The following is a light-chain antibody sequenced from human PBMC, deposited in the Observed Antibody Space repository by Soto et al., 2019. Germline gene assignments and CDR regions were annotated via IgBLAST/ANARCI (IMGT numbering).Light chain of an antibody. V-gene: IGLV1-40*01. CDR3: QSYDSSLSGSGV. CDR2: GNS. Sequence: QLVLTQPPSVSGAPGQRVTISCTGSRSNIGAGYDVHWYQQLPGTAPKLLIYGNSNRPSGVPDRFSGSKSGTSASLAITGLQAEDEADYYCQSYDSSLSGSGVFGGGTKLTVL. J-gene: IGLJ2*01. CDR1: RSNIGAGYD.